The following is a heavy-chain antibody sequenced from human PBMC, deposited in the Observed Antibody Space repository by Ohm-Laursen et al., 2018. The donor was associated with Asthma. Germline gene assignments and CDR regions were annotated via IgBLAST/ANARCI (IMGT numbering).Heavy chain of an antibody. D-gene: IGHD3-9*01. J-gene: IGHJ4*02. V-gene: IGHV3-30*03. Sequence: SLRLSCAASGLPFSNFWMSWVRQAPGKGLEWVAVFLYDGIRKYYADSVKGRFTISRDNSKSTVSLQMDSLRPEDTAVYYCATQRVFDWFHFDYWGQGTQVTVSS. CDR3: ATQRVFDWFHFDY. CDR2: FLYDGIRK. CDR1: GLPFSNFW.